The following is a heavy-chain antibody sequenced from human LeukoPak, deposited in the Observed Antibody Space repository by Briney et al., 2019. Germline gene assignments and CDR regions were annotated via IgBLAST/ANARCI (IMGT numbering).Heavy chain of an antibody. CDR1: GFTFSSYS. J-gene: IGHJ4*02. V-gene: IGHV3-48*01. D-gene: IGHD6-6*01. CDR3: FHTFSGSTGGY. CDR2: ISSSSSTI. Sequence: PGGSLRLSCAASGFTFSSYSMNWVRQAPGKGLEWVSYISSSSSTIYYADSVKGRFTISRDNAKNSLYLQMNSLRAEDTAVYYCFHTFSGSTGGYWGQGTLVTVSS.